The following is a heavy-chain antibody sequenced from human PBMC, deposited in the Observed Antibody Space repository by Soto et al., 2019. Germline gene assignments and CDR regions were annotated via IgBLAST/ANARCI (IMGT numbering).Heavy chain of an antibody. CDR1: GGSISSGGYY. D-gene: IGHD3-10*01. Sequence: QVQLQESGPGLVKPSQTLSLTCTVSGGSISSGGYYWSWIRQHPGKGLEWIGYIYYSGSTYYNPSRKSRVTISVDTSKNQFSLKLSSVTAADTAVYYCARDLMVRGPGYYYYYGMDVWGQGTTVTVSS. V-gene: IGHV4-31*03. CDR3: ARDLMVRGPGYYYYYGMDV. J-gene: IGHJ6*02. CDR2: IYYSGST.